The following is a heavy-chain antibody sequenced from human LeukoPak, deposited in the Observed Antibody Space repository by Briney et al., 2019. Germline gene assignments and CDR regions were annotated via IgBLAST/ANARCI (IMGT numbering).Heavy chain of an antibody. CDR2: IQSEGTTT. V-gene: IGHV3-30*02. J-gene: IGHJ4*02. CDR1: GFTFSAHT. CDR3: TKGALRLAHFDF. Sequence: GGSLRLSCAVSGFTFSAHTMYWVRQAPGKGLEWVAFIQSEGTTTEYADSVKGRFTISRDNSKNTISLQMNNVRAEDTAVYYCTKGALRLAHFDFWGQGTLVTVSS.